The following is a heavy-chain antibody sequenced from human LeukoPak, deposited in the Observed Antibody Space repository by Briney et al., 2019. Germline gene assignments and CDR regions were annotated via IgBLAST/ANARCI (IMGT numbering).Heavy chain of an antibody. CDR1: GGSISSHY. CDR3: ARVLDGWELFDY. Sequence: PSETLSLTCTVSGGSISSHYWSWIRQPPGKGLEWIGYIYYSGSTNYNPSLKSRVTISVDTSKNQFSLKLSSVTAADTAVYYCARVLDGWELFDYWGQGTLVTVSS. D-gene: IGHD1-7*01. V-gene: IGHV4-59*08. J-gene: IGHJ4*02. CDR2: IYYSGST.